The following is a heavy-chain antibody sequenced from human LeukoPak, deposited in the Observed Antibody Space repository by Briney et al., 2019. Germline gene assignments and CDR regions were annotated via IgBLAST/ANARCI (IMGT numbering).Heavy chain of an antibody. J-gene: IGHJ4*02. CDR3: AKDWVQYDSSGNNFDY. D-gene: IGHD3-22*01. V-gene: IGHV3-30*18. CDR1: GFTFSSYG. CDR2: ISYEGSNK. Sequence: GRSLRLSCAASGFTFSSYGMHWVRQAPGRGLEWVAVISYEGSNKYYADSVKGRFTISRDNSKNTLYLQMNSLRAEDTAVYYCAKDWVQYDSSGNNFDYWGQGTLVTVSS.